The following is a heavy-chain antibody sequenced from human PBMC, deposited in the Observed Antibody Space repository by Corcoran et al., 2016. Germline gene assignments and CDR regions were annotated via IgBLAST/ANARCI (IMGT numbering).Heavy chain of an antibody. CDR2: MNPNSGNT. Sequence: QVQLVQSGAEVKKPGASVKVSCKASGYTFTSYDINWVRQATGQGLEWMGWMNPNSGNTGYAQKFQGRVTMTRNTSISTAYMELSSLRSEDTAGYYCARLEYWSGGSCYSTAPYYYYGMDVWGQGTTVTVSS. V-gene: IGHV1-8*01. D-gene: IGHD2-15*01. J-gene: IGHJ6*02. CDR1: GYTFTSYD. CDR3: ARLEYWSGGSCYSTAPYYYYGMDV.